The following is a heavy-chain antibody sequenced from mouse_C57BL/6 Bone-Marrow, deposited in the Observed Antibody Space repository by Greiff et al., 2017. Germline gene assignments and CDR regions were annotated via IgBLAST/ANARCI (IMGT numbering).Heavy chain of an antibody. V-gene: IGHV10-1*01. Sequence: EVQRVESGGGLVQPKGSLKLSCAASGFSFNTYAMNWVRQAPGKGLEWVARIRSKSNNYATYYADSVKDRFTISRDDSESMLYLQMNNLKTEDTAMYYCVRAYGYDPFAYWGQGTLVTVSA. D-gene: IGHD2-2*01. CDR1: GFSFNTYA. CDR3: VRAYGYDPFAY. J-gene: IGHJ3*01. CDR2: IRSKSNNYAT.